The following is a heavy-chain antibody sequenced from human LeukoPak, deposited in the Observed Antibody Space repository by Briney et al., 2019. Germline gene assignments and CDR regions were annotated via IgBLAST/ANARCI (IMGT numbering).Heavy chain of an antibody. CDR2: INHSGST. CDR3: ARVLPITPYFDY. CDR1: GGSFSNYY. D-gene: IGHD1-20*01. V-gene: IGHV4-34*01. Sequence: SETLSLTCAVYGGSFSNYYWSWIRQPPGKGLEWIGEINHSGSTHYNPSLKSRVTISVDTSKNQFSLKLSSVTAADTAVYYCARVLPITPYFDYWGQGTLVTVSS. J-gene: IGHJ4*02.